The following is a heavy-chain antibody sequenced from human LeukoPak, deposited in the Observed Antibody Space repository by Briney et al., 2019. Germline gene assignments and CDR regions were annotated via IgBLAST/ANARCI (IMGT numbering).Heavy chain of an antibody. Sequence: ASVKVSCKASGYTFTSYGISWVRQAPGQGLEWMGWLSSYNGNTNYAQKFQGRVTMTTDTSTSTAYMDLRSLRSDDTAVYYCARAPRITILGVVTRYYMDVWGKGTTVTVSS. CDR3: ARAPRITILGVVTRYYMDV. V-gene: IGHV1-18*01. J-gene: IGHJ6*03. CDR1: GYTFTSYG. D-gene: IGHD3-3*01. CDR2: LSSYNGNT.